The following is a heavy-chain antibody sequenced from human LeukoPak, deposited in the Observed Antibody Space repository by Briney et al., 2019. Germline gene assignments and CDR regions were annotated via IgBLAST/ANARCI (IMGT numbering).Heavy chain of an antibody. J-gene: IGHJ4*02. CDR1: GDSVSSNSAA. V-gene: IGHV6-1*01. Sequence: SQTLSLTCAISGDSVSSNSAAWNWIRQSPSRGLEWLGRTYYRSKWYNDYAVSVKSRITINPDTSKNQFSLQLNSVTPEDTAVYYCARVLHYDFWSGYYFDYWGQGTLVTVSS. CDR3: ARVLHYDFWSGYYFDY. CDR2: TYYRSKWYN. D-gene: IGHD3-3*01.